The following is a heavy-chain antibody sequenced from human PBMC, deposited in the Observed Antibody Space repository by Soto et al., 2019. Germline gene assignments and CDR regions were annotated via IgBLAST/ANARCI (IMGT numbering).Heavy chain of an antibody. CDR3: AGDGDHLTSGNYYVLDY. CDR2: ISSSSSTI. D-gene: IGHD3-22*01. Sequence: EVQLVESGGGLVQPGGSLRLSCAASGFTFSTYRMNWVRQAPGKGLEWVSYISSSSSTIYYADSVKGRFTISRDNAKNSLKLQTNSQRDEDTAVYYCAGDGDHLTSGNYYVLDYLGQGTLVTVSS. CDR1: GFTFSTYR. J-gene: IGHJ4*02. V-gene: IGHV3-48*02.